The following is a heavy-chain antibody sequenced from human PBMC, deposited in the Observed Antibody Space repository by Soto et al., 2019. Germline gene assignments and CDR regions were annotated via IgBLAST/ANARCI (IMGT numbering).Heavy chain of an antibody. CDR3: ARGIPLPRQDWFDP. J-gene: IGHJ5*02. CDR2: IYPSGST. V-gene: IGHV4-31*03. Sequence: SETLSLTCTVSGGSISSGTYYWSWIRQHPGKGLEWTGYIYPSGSTYYNPSLKSRLTISVDTSKNQFSLKLSSVTAADTAVYFCARGIPLPRQDWFDPWGQGTLVTVSS. D-gene: IGHD2-2*02. CDR1: GGSISSGTYY.